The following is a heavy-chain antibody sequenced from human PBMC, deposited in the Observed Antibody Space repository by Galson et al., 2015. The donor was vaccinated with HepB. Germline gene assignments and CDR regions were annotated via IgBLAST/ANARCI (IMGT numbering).Heavy chain of an antibody. D-gene: IGHD2-2*02. CDR1: GFTFSGYS. Sequence: SLRLSCAASGFTFSGYSMNWVRQAPGKGLEWVSYISSSGSTIYYADSVKGRFTISRDNAKNSLYLQMNSLRDEDTAVYYCARDLVPAAIPYYFDYWGQGTLVTVSS. J-gene: IGHJ4*02. CDR3: ARDLVPAAIPYYFDY. V-gene: IGHV3-48*02. CDR2: ISSSGSTI.